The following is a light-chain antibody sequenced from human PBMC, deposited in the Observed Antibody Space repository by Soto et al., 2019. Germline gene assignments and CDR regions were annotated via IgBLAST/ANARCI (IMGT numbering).Light chain of an antibody. J-gene: IGLJ2*01. Sequence: QSVLTQPASVSGSPGQSITISCTGTSSDIGADNFVSWYQHHPGKAPKLMLYDVNIRPSGVSNRFSGSKSGNTASLTISGLQAEYEADYYCTSWTTSTTMIFGGGTKLTVL. CDR1: SSDIGADNF. V-gene: IGLV2-14*03. CDR2: DVN. CDR3: TSWTTSTTMI.